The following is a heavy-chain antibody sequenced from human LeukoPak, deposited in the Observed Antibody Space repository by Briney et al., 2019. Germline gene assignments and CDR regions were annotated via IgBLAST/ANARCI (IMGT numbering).Heavy chain of an antibody. Sequence: PSETLSLTCPLSDSSISSDSYWGWIRQAPGKVLEWIGSFYHSGMTFYNPSLSTRVTVSLDTSKKHFSLNLSSVTAADTAVYYCARSTAVPRSFDVWGQGTLVTVSS. CDR1: DSSISSDSY. D-gene: IGHD2-2*01. V-gene: IGHV4-38-2*01. CDR2: FYHSGMT. CDR3: ARSTAVPRSFDV. J-gene: IGHJ3*01.